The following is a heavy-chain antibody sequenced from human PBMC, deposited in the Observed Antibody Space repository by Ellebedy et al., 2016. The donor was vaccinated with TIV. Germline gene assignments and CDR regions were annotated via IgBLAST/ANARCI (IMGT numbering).Heavy chain of an antibody. V-gene: IGHV1-46*01. CDR3: ARDYGTSFGMSSGMDV. D-gene: IGHD2-2*01. Sequence: AASVNVSCKASGYTFTSYYMQWVRQAPGQGLEWMGIINPSGGSTSYAQKFQGRVTMTRDTSTSTVYMELSSLRSEDTAVYYCARDYGTSFGMSSGMDVWGQGTTVTVSS. CDR2: INPSGGST. J-gene: IGHJ6*02. CDR1: GYTFTSYY.